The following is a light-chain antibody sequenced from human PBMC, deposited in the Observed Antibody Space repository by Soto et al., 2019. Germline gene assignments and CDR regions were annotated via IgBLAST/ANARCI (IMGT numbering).Light chain of an antibody. J-gene: IGKJ1*01. CDR3: QQRSNWSRT. CDR2: DAS. Sequence: EIVLTQSPVTLSLSPGERATLSCRASQSVSSYLAWYQQRPGQAPRLLIYDASNRATGIPARFSGSGSGTDFTLTIDNLEPEDFAVYYCQQRSNWSRTFGQGTKVDIK. CDR1: QSVSSY. V-gene: IGKV3-11*01.